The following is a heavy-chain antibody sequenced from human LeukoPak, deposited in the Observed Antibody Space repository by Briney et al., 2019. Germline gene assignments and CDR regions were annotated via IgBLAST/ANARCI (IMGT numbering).Heavy chain of an antibody. Sequence: PSETLSLTCSVSGGSISGYHWSWIRQPPGKGLEWIGHIYYSGSTNYDPSLKSRVTISLDTSKNQFSLKLSSVTAADTAVNYCARHGQGGEVVPWGQGILVTVSS. CDR1: GGSISGYH. CDR3: ARHGQGGEVVP. J-gene: IGHJ5*02. V-gene: IGHV4-59*08. CDR2: IYYSGST. D-gene: IGHD2-15*01.